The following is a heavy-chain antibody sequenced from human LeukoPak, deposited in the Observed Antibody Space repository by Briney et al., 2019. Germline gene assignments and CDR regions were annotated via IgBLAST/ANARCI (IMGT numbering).Heavy chain of an antibody. CDR3: ARDGPAATGYYYYYGMDV. D-gene: IGHD2-2*01. V-gene: IGHV1-18*01. CDR2: ISAYNGNT. Sequence: ASVKVSCKASGYTFTSYGISWVRQAPGQGLEWMGWISAYNGNTNYAQKLQGRVTMTTDTSTSTAYMELRSLRSDDTAVYYCARDGPAATGYYYYYGMDVWGQGTTVTVPS. CDR1: GYTFTSYG. J-gene: IGHJ6*02.